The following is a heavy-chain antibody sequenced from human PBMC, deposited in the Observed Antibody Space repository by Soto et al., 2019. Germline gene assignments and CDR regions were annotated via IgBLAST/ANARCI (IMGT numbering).Heavy chain of an antibody. CDR2: IIPIFGTA. V-gene: IGHV1-69*13. J-gene: IGHJ6*02. D-gene: IGHD3-10*01. CDR1: GGTFSSYA. Sequence: GASVKVSCKASGGTFSSYAISWVRQAPGQGLEWMGGIIPIFGTANYAQKFQGRVTITADESTSTAYMELSSLRSEDTAVYYCARVGEGFGELLYEAAWYYGMDVWGQGTTVTVSS. CDR3: ARVGEGFGELLYEAAWYYGMDV.